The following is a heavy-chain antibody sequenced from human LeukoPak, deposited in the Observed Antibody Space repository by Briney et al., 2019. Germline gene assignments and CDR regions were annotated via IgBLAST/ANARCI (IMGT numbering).Heavy chain of an antibody. Sequence: SVKVSCKASGGTFSSYAISWVRQAPGQGLEWMGGIIPIFGTANYAQKFQGRVTITADEFTSTAYMELSSLRSEDTAVHYCARVTQYQLIWDWFDPWGQGTLVTVSS. CDR3: ARVTQYQLIWDWFDP. D-gene: IGHD2-2*01. J-gene: IGHJ5*02. V-gene: IGHV1-69*13. CDR2: IIPIFGTA. CDR1: GGTFSSYA.